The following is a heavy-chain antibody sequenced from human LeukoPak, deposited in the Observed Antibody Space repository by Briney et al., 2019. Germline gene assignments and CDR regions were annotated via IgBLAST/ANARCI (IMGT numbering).Heavy chain of an antibody. CDR3: ARAKYSSSSRYYFDY. J-gene: IGHJ4*02. Sequence: SETLSLTCTVSGGSISSSSYYWGWIRQPPGKGLEWIGSIYYSGSTYYNPSLKSRVTISVDTSKNQFSLKLSSVTAADTAVYYCARAKYSSSSRYYFDYWGQGTLVTVSS. CDR1: GGSISSSSYY. D-gene: IGHD6-6*01. CDR2: IYYSGST. V-gene: IGHV4-39*07.